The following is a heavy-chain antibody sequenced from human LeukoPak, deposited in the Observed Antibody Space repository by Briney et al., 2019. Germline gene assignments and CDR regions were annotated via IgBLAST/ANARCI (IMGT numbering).Heavy chain of an antibody. CDR1: GGTFSSYA. CDR2: IIPIFGTA. V-gene: IGHV1-69*13. Sequence: ASVKVSCKASGGTFSSYAISWVRQAPGQGLEWMGGIIPIFGTANYAQKFQGRVTITADESTSTAYMELSSLRSEDTAVYYCARARSGWYGTDYWGQGTLVTVS. J-gene: IGHJ4*02. D-gene: IGHD6-19*01. CDR3: ARARSGWYGTDY.